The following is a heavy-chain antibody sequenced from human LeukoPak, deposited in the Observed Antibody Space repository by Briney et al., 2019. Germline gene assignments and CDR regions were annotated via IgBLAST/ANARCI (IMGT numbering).Heavy chain of an antibody. CDR2: ISGSGGST. Sequence: GGSLRLSCAASGFTFSSYAMSWVRQAPGQGLEWVSAISGSGGSTYYADSVKGRFTISRDNSKNTLYLQMNSLRAEDTAVYYCAKVEGSSWYREKESGWHGDYWGQGTLVTVSS. D-gene: IGHD6-13*01. V-gene: IGHV3-23*01. J-gene: IGHJ4*02. CDR3: AKVEGSSWYREKESGWHGDY. CDR1: GFTFSSYA.